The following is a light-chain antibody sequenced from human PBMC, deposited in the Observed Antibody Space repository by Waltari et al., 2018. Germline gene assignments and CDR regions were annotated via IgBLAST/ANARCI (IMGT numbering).Light chain of an antibody. CDR3: HTTDMSGAV. CDR1: ALPKQY. V-gene: IGLV3-25*03. Sequence: YELTQPPSVSVSPGQTARITCSGDALPKQYAYWYQQKPGQAPVLVIYGDSQRPAGLPERFSGSSAGTTVTLTISGVQAEDGADYYCHTTDMSGAVFGGGTKLTVL. J-gene: IGLJ2*01. CDR2: GDS.